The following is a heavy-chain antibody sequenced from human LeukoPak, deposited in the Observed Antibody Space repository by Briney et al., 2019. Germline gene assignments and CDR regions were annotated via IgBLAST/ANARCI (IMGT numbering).Heavy chain of an antibody. J-gene: IGHJ6*02. CDR3: ARENTVITRGDFYYGMDV. CDR2: VNPRSGIT. D-gene: IGHD4-17*01. Sequence: ASVKLSCKASGYTFTLYYMHWVWQAPGPGLEFMAVVNPRSGITTYGQKFQGRVDVTSDTSTITVYMEMSGLKSQHTAVYYCARENTVITRGDFYYGMDVWGQGTTVIVSS. V-gene: IGHV1-46*01. CDR1: GYTFTLYY.